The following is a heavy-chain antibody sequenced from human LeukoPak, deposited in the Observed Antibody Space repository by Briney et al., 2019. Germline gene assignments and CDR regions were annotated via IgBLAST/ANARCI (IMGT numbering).Heavy chain of an antibody. CDR3: ARDWGAYYHFFDY. D-gene: IGHD3-22*01. V-gene: IGHV3-7*01. J-gene: IGHJ4*02. CDR1: GFSMSVYW. CDR2: VRQDGSER. Sequence: GGSLRLSCEASGFSMSVYWMSWVRQAPGKGLEWVGNVRQDGSERNYVDSVKGRFTISRDNAKKSLYLQMDSLRAEDAAVYYCARDWGAYYHFFDYWGQGTLVTVSS.